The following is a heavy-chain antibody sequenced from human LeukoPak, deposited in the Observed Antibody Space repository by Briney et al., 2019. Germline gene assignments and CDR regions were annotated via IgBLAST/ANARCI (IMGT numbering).Heavy chain of an antibody. CDR2: IKQDGSEK. Sequence: GGSLRLPCEASGFTFSSYWMSWVRQAPGKGLEWVANIKQDGSEKYYVDSVKGRFTISRDNAKNSLYLQMNSLRAEDTAVYYCTTSRTGDYWGQGTLVTVSS. J-gene: IGHJ4*02. D-gene: IGHD6-13*01. CDR1: GFTFSSYW. CDR3: TTSRTGDY. V-gene: IGHV3-7*01.